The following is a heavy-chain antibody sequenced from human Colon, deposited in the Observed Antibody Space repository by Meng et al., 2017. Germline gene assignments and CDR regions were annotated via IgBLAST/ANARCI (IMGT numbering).Heavy chain of an antibody. CDR2: IDHFGIS. CDR3: ATGLRHGDWFDP. V-gene: IGHV4-34*02. D-gene: IGHD4-17*01. CDR1: GGSFSGFY. Sequence: QWQIQQGGAGLLKPSETLSLTCAVSGGSFSGFYWSWIRQPPGKGLEWIGEIDHFGISNYNSSLKGRLTMSVDTSKKQISLTLTSVTAADTAVYYCATGLRHGDWFDPWGPGTLVTVSS. J-gene: IGHJ5*02.